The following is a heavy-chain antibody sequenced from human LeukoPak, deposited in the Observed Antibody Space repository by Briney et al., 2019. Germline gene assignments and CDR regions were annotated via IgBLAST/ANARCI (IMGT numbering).Heavy chain of an antibody. CDR3: ARTTEGGYTYDYFYYYYMDV. CDR1: GGSISSYY. CDR2: IYYSGST. D-gene: IGHD5-18*01. V-gene: IGHV4-59*01. Sequence: PSETLSLTCTVSGGSISSYYWSWIRQPPGKGLEWIGYIYYSGSTNYNPSLKSRVTISVNMSKNQFSLRLSSVTAADTAVYYCARTTEGGYTYDYFYYYYMDVWGKGTTVTISS. J-gene: IGHJ6*03.